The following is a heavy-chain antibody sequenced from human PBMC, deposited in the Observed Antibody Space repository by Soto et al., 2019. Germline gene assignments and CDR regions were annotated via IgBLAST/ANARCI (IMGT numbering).Heavy chain of an antibody. V-gene: IGHV3-30-3*01. Sequence: QVQLVESGGGVVQPGRSLRLSCAASGFTFSSYAMHWVRQAPGKGLEWVAVISYDGSNKYYADSVKGRFTISRDNSKNTLYLQMHSMRAADTGVYYCARGGYGNKYFDYGGQGTLVTVSS. CDR2: ISYDGSNK. D-gene: IGHD5-12*01. CDR1: GFTFSSYA. CDR3: ARGGYGNKYFDY. J-gene: IGHJ4*02.